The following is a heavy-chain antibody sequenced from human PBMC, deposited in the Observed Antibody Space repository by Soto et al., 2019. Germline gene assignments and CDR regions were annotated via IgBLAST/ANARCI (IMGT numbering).Heavy chain of an antibody. CDR3: AAQAPGWHIYRYGYIDY. CDR2: ISPKNGEV. CDR1: DYIFATYG. V-gene: IGHV1-18*04. J-gene: IGHJ4*02. D-gene: IGHD5-18*01. Sequence: ASVKVSCKASDYIFATYGVTWVRQAPGQGLEWMGWISPKNGEVAYVEKLQGRVTMTTDTSTNTAYMELKSLRSDDTAIYYCAAQAPGWHIYRYGYIDYWGPGTLVTVSS.